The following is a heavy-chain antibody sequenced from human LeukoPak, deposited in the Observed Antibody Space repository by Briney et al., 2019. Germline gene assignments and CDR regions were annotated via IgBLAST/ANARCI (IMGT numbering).Heavy chain of an antibody. CDR2: VSLEGVR. CDR3: SRENGAFSPFGY. J-gene: IGHJ4*02. Sequence: SGTLSLTCGVSGGFITTTNWWSWVRQFPRQGLQLIGEVSLEGVRNYNPSLTSRVTMSLDRAKNLLSLNLNSVTAADTAVYYCSRENGAFSPFGYWGQGILVTV. CDR1: GGFITTTNW. V-gene: IGHV4-4*02. D-gene: IGHD3-3*01.